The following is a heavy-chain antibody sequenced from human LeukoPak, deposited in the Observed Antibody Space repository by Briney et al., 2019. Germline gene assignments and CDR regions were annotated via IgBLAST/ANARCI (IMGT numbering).Heavy chain of an antibody. CDR1: GFTFDDYG. Sequence: GGSLRLSCAASGFTFDDYGMSWVRHVPGKGLEWVSGINWKGDSTGYADSVKGRFTISRDNAKNSLYLQMNSLRAEDTALYYCTRYYYDSSGYDYYYMDVWGKGTTVTGSS. D-gene: IGHD3-22*01. V-gene: IGHV3-20*04. CDR2: INWKGDST. J-gene: IGHJ6*03. CDR3: TRYYYDSSGYDYYYMDV.